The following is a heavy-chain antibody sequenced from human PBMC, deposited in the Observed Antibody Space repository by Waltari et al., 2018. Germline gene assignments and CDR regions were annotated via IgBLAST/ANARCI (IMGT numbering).Heavy chain of an antibody. V-gene: IGHV3-7*01. J-gene: IGHJ4*02. CDR2: IKEDGSEK. CDR3: ATLDFSGGDYFDY. CDR1: GIIVGRTW. D-gene: IGHD6-19*01. Sequence: EARLVESGGGVVRPGGQLIILCASSGIIVGRTWVGLLRQAPGKGLEWVANIKEDGSEKYYVASVKGRFTISRDNAKNSLYLQMSSLKAEDTAVYYCATLDFSGGDYFDYWGQGTLVTVSP.